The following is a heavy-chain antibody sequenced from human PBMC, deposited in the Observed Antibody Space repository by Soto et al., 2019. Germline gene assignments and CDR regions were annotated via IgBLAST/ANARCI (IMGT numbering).Heavy chain of an antibody. CDR2: IYYSGST. D-gene: IGHD3-22*01. J-gene: IGHJ4*02. V-gene: IGHV4-31*03. Sequence: SETLSLTCTVSGGSISSGGYYWSWIRQHPGKGLEWIGYIYYSGSTYYNPSLKSRVTVSVDTSKNQFSLKLSSVAAADTAVYYCARERGYYDSSGHLRLFDYWGQGTLVTVSS. CDR1: GGSISSGGYY. CDR3: ARERGYYDSSGHLRLFDY.